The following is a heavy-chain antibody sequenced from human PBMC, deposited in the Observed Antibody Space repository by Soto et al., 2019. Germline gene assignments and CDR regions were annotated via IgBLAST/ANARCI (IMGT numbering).Heavy chain of an antibody. CDR2: ISGSGATT. D-gene: IGHD2-15*01. J-gene: IGHJ4*02. CDR3: AKDWVYGVGVSCARPFDY. Sequence: EVQLLESGGGLVQPGGSLRLSCAASGFTFSSYAMTWVRQAPGKGLEWVSTISGSGATTHYGDSVKSRFTISRDNSKNTRCLQTDCLRAEDTAVYYCAKDWVYGVGVSCARPFDYWRKGTLLTLSS. CDR1: GFTFSSYA. V-gene: IGHV3-23*01.